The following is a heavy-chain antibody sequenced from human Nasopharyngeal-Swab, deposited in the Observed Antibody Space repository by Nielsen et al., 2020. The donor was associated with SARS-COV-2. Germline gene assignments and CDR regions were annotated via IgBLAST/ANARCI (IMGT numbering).Heavy chain of an antibody. CDR2: ISAYNGNT. D-gene: IGHD5-12*01. CDR3: ARATTPANWFDP. Sequence: ASVKVSCKASGYTFTSYGISWVRQAPGQGLEWMGWISAYNGNTNYAQKLQGRVTMTTDTSTSTAYMELRCLRSDDTAVYYCARATTPANWFDPWGQGTLVTVSS. CDR1: GYTFTSYG. J-gene: IGHJ5*02. V-gene: IGHV1-18*01.